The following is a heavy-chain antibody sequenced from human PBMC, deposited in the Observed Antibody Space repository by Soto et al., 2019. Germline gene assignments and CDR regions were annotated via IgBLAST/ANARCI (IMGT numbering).Heavy chain of an antibody. CDR1: GFTFSSYS. V-gene: IGHV3-21*01. J-gene: IGHJ6*02. CDR2: ISSSSSYI. D-gene: IGHD3-16*01. CDR3: ARDFTYYYYYGMDV. Sequence: EVQLVESGGGLVKPGGSLRLSCAASGFTFSSYSMNWVRQAPGKGLEWVSSISSSSSYIYYADSVKGRFTISRDNDKNSLYLQMNSLRAEDTAVYYCARDFTYYYYYGMDVWGQGTTVTVSS.